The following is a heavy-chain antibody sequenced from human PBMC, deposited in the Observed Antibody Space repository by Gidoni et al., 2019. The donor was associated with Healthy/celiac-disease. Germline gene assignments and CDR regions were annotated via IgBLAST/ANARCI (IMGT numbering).Heavy chain of an antibody. V-gene: IGHV4-34*01. CDR2: ITHSGSN. D-gene: IGHD1-26*01. CDR3: ARRGKVGATPDD. CDR1: GGSFSGYY. Sequence: VQLQPWGAGLLKPSETLSLTCAFYGGSFSGYYWSWIRQPPGRGLEWIVEITHSGSNNYNPFLKSRVTISVDTSKNQFYLKRSSVTAADTAVYYCARRGKVGATPDDWGQGTLVTVSS. J-gene: IGHJ4*02.